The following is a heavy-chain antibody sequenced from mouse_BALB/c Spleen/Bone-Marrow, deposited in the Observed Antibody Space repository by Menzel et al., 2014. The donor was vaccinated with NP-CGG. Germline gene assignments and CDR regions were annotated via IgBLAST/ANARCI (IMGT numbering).Heavy chain of an antibody. Sequence: EVQLVESGGGLVKPGGSLKLSCAASGFTFSDYYMYWVRRTPEKRLEWVATISDGGSYTYYPDSVKGRFTISRDNAKNNLYLQMSSLKSEDTAMYYCARVVTTATLYWYFDVWGAGTTVTVSS. CDR2: ISDGGSYT. J-gene: IGHJ1*01. CDR1: GFTFSDYY. D-gene: IGHD1-2*01. CDR3: ARVVTTATLYWYFDV. V-gene: IGHV5-4*02.